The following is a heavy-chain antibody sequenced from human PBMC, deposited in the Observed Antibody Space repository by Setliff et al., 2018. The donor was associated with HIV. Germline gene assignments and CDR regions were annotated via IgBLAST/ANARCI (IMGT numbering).Heavy chain of an antibody. V-gene: IGHV4-39*01. CDR1: GGSIDNNKYY. CDR3: ASRIYYYDESRILREEGFVP. J-gene: IGHJ5*02. D-gene: IGHD3-22*01. CDR2: IYHTGRT. Sequence: PSETLSLTCSVSGGSIDNNKYYWTWIRQPPGKGLEWTGSIYHTGRTYYNRSLESRLTISIDTSKNQFSLKLTSVTAADTAMYSCASRIYYYDESRILREEGFVPWGQGTQVTVSS.